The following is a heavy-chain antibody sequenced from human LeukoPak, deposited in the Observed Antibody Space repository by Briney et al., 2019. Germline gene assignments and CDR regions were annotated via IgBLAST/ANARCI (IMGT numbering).Heavy chain of an antibody. V-gene: IGHV1-18*01. J-gene: IGHJ6*03. CDR2: ISAYNGNT. Sequence: GASVKVSCKASGYTFTSYGISWVRQAPGQGLEWMGWISAYNGNTNYAQKFQGRVTMTRDTSISTAYMELSRLRSDDTAVYYCARSLYYYDSSGYPRVGHYYYYMDVWGKGTTVTVSS. D-gene: IGHD3-22*01. CDR1: GYTFTSYG. CDR3: ARSLYYYDSSGYPRVGHYYYYMDV.